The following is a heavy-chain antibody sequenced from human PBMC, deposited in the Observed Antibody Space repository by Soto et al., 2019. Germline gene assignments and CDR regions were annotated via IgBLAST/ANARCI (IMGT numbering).Heavy chain of an antibody. J-gene: IGHJ6*02. Sequence: VGSLRLSCAASGFTFSSYGMHWVRQAPGKGLEWVAVISYDGSNKYYADSVKGRFTISRDNSKNTLYLQMNSLRAEDTAVYYCAKELLSGRDYYYGMDFWGQGTTVTVSS. CDR1: GFTFSSYG. D-gene: IGHD3-10*01. V-gene: IGHV3-30*18. CDR2: ISYDGSNK. CDR3: AKELLSGRDYYYGMDF.